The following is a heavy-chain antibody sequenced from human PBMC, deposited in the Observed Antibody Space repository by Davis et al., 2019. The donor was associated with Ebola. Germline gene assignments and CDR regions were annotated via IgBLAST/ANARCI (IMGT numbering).Heavy chain of an antibody. J-gene: IGHJ4*02. Sequence: PGGSLRLSCAASGFTFSSHWMHWVRQVPGKGLVWVSRIKADGSYTEYADSVKGRFTISRDNAKSTLWLQMSSLGVEDMAIYYCVREGYWNLDFWGQGTRVIVSS. D-gene: IGHD1-1*01. CDR1: GFTFSSHW. V-gene: IGHV3-74*03. CDR3: VREGYWNLDF. CDR2: IKADGSYT.